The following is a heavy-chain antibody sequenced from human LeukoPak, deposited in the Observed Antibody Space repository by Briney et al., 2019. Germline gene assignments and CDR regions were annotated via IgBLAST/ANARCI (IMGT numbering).Heavy chain of an antibody. J-gene: IGHJ5*02. CDR3: ARETGDDSSGFYDGFDP. D-gene: IGHD6-19*01. V-gene: IGHV1-46*01. CDR2: INPSGGST. CDR1: GYTFTSYY. Sequence: ASVKVSCKASGYTFTSYYMHWVRQAPGQGLEWMGIINPSGGSTSYAQKFQGRVTMTRDTSTSTVYMELSSLRSEDTAVYYCARETGDDSSGFYDGFDPCGQGTLVTVSS.